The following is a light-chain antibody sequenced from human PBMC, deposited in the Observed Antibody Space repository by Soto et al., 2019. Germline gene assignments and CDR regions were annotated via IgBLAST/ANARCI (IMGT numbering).Light chain of an antibody. Sequence: EIVLTQSPATLSLSPGERATLSCRASQNVSTYLAWYQQKPGQAPRLLIYDASNRATGIPARFSGSGSGTDFTLTISSLEPEDFAVYYCQHRRNWPPPVTFGQGTRLEIK. CDR2: DAS. CDR1: QNVSTY. J-gene: IGKJ5*01. CDR3: QHRRNWPPPVT. V-gene: IGKV3-11*01.